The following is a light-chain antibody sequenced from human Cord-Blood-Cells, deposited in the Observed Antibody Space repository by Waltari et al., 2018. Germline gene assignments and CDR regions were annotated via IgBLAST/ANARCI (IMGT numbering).Light chain of an antibody. J-gene: IGLJ1*01. Sequence: SYELTQPPSVSVSPGQTASITCSGDKLGDKYACWYQQKPGRSPVLVIYQDSTRPSGIPERFSGSNSGNTATLTISGTQAMDEADYYCQAWDSSTYVFGTGTKVTVL. V-gene: IGLV3-1*01. CDR3: QAWDSSTYV. CDR1: KLGDKY. CDR2: QDS.